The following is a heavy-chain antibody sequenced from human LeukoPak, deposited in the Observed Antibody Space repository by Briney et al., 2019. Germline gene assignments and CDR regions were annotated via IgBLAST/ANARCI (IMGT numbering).Heavy chain of an antibody. J-gene: IGHJ4*02. CDR1: GFTFSTYA. V-gene: IGHV3-23*01. CDR2: ISGSGAAT. Sequence: GGSLRLSCAASGFTFSTYAMSWVRRAPGKGLECVSIISGSGAATYYTDSVTGRFTISRDNSKNTLFLQMNSLRAEDTAVYYCAGRPSGEGLAPLDYWGQGALVAVSS. CDR3: AGRPSGEGLAPLDY. D-gene: IGHD1-14*01.